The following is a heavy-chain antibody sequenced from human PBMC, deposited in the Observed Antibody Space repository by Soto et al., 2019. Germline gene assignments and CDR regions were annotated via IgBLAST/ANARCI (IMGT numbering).Heavy chain of an antibody. CDR3: ARALDTVRKGFDP. J-gene: IGHJ5*02. V-gene: IGHV1-2*02. Sequence: GASVKVSCKASGYTFTGYYMHWVRQAPGQGLEWMGWINPNSGGTNYAQKFQGRVTMTRDTSISTAYMELSRLRSDDTAVYYCARALDTVRKGFDPWGQGTLVTVSS. CDR1: GYTFTGYY. D-gene: IGHD2-2*03. CDR2: INPNSGGT.